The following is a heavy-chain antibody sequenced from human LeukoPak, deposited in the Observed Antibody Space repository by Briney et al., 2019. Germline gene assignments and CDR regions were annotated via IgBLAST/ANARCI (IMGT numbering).Heavy chain of an antibody. J-gene: IGHJ4*02. Sequence: GGSLRLSCAASGFTVSSNYMTWVRQAPGKGLEWVSVIYIAGNTYYADSVKGRFTISRDSSKNTLYLQMTSLRAEDTAVYYCARDGSSWYSCFDYWGQGTLVTVSS. CDR2: IYIAGNT. CDR3: ARDGSSWYSCFDY. V-gene: IGHV3-53*01. D-gene: IGHD6-13*01. CDR1: GFTVSSNY.